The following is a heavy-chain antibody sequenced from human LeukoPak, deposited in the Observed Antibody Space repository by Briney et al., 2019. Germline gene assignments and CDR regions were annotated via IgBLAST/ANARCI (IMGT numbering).Heavy chain of an antibody. D-gene: IGHD3-10*01. J-gene: IGHJ4*02. Sequence: GGSLRLSCAASGFTFSSYAMSWVRQAPGKGLEWVSAISGSADRTYYADSEKGRFTISRDNSKNTLYLQMNSLRPEDTAIYYCAKESPYGSGSRNYYFHYWGQGTLVTVSS. V-gene: IGHV3-23*01. CDR3: AKESPYGSGSRNYYFHY. CDR1: GFTFSSYA. CDR2: ISGSADRT.